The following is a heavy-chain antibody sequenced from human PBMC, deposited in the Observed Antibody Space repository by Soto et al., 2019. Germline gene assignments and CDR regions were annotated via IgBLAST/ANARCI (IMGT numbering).Heavy chain of an antibody. CDR3: AKYRDPTGYFSGRDY. Sequence: GWSLGLCCRASGFSVNIFAMTLVRQPPGKGLEWLSVISGDGSERFYADAVQGRFTISRDNSEKTLYLQMDSLRAEGTAVYYCAKYRDPTGYFSGRDYWGQAPLVTLSS. D-gene: IGHD3-9*01. CDR1: GFSVNIFA. CDR2: ISGDGSER. J-gene: IGHJ4*02. V-gene: IGHV3-23*01.